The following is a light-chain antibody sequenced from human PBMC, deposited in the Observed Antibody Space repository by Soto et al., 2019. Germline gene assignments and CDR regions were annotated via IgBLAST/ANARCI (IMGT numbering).Light chain of an antibody. CDR2: TAG. Sequence: QLVLTQPLSASASPGQRVTISCSGGSSNIGSNTVAWYQHLPGTAPPRLIFTAGQRPSGVPGRFSGSKSGTSASLAISGLQTGDEADYYCGSYTTSSTLGVFGTGTKVTVL. CDR3: GSYTTSSTLGV. J-gene: IGLJ1*01. CDR1: SSNIGSNT. V-gene: IGLV1-44*01.